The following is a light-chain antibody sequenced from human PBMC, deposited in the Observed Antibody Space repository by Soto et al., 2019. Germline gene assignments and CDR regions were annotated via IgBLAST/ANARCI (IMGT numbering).Light chain of an antibody. V-gene: IGKV1-39*01. CDR1: QSIARY. J-gene: IGKJ1*01. CDR3: QQSYNVPRT. Sequence: DIQMTQSPSSLSASVGDRVTITCRASQSIARYSNWYQQKPGKAPKLLIYGGSTLRSGVPSRFSATESGPDVTLTISSLQPDDFATYYCQQSYNVPRTFGQGTRVEI. CDR2: GGS.